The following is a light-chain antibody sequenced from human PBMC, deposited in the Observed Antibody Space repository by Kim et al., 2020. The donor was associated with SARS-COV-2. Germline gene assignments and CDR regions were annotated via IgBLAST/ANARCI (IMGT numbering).Light chain of an antibody. Sequence: SVALGQTADISCGGDNIGSKNVHGYQQKQGHAPVLVIYRDTKRPSGIPERFSGSNSGNTATLTISRVQPGDEADYFCQVWDSSTVVFGGGTKLTVL. CDR1: NIGSKN. J-gene: IGLJ2*01. CDR2: RDT. CDR3: QVWDSSTVV. V-gene: IGLV3-9*01.